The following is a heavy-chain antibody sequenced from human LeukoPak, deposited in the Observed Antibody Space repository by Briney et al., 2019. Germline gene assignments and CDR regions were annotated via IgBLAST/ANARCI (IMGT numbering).Heavy chain of an antibody. D-gene: IGHD3-10*01. J-gene: IGHJ5*02. CDR1: GGSISSYY. Sequence: PSETLSLTCTVSGGSISSYYWSWIRQPPGKGLEWIGYIYYSGSTNYNPSLKSRVTISVETSKNQFSLKLSSLTAADTAVYYCARDQSAMVRGVISSWFDPWGQGTLVTVSS. CDR2: IYYSGST. V-gene: IGHV4-59*01. CDR3: ARDQSAMVRGVISSWFDP.